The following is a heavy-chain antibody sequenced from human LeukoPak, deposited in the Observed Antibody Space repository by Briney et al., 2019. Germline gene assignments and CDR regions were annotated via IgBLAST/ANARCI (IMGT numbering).Heavy chain of an antibody. V-gene: IGHV3-23*01. CDR3: AKVTGSFIFDY. Sequence: GGSLRLSCAASGFTFSTNAMSWVRQAPGKELEWVSAISDSGDSTYYADSVKGRFTISRDNSKNTLFLQLNSLRAEDTAVYYCAKVTGSFIFDYWGQGILVTVSS. D-gene: IGHD1-26*01. CDR1: GFTFSTNA. J-gene: IGHJ4*02. CDR2: ISDSGDST.